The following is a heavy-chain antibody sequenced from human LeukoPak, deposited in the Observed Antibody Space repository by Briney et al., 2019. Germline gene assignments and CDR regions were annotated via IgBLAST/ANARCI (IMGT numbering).Heavy chain of an antibody. CDR3: ARGRGSSWYRHFDY. Sequence: SETLSLTCTVSGGSISSYYWSWIRQPPGKGLEWIGYIYYSGSTNYNPSLKSRVTISVDTSKNQFSLKLSSVTAADTAVYYCARGRGSSWYRHFDYWGQGTLVTVSS. J-gene: IGHJ4*02. D-gene: IGHD6-13*01. CDR2: IYYSGST. V-gene: IGHV4-59*01. CDR1: GGSISSYY.